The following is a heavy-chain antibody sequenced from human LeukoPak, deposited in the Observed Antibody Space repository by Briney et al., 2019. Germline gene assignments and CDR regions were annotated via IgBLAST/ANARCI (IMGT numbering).Heavy chain of an antibody. CDR3: ARALGSPLDF. Sequence: GGSLKLSCAASGFTFSSSWMHWVRQSPGKGLVWVSRLNDDGTTTTYADSVKGRFTISRDNATNTLYLQMNSLRAEDTAVYYCARALGSPLDFWGQGTLVTVSS. CDR2: LNDDGTTT. J-gene: IGHJ4*02. V-gene: IGHV3-74*01. D-gene: IGHD1-26*01. CDR1: GFTFSSSW.